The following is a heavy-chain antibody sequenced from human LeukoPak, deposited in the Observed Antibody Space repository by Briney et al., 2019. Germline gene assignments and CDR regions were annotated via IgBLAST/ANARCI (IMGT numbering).Heavy chain of an antibody. J-gene: IGHJ4*02. CDR3: ASRHCSGGGCYFAGADPFDY. CDR1: GFTFSSYA. V-gene: IGHV3-23*01. D-gene: IGHD2-15*01. CDR2: ISGSGGST. Sequence: GGSLRLSCAASGFTFSSYAMSWVRQAPGKGLEWVSAISGSGGSTYYADSVKGRFTISRDNSKNTLYLQMNSLRAEDTAVYYCASRHCSGGGCYFAGADPFDYWGQGTLVTVSS.